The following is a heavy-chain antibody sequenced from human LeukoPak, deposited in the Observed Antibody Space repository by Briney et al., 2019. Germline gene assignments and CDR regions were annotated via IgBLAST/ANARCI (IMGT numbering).Heavy chain of an antibody. J-gene: IGHJ4*02. CDR3: ARSKDTAMAHFDY. D-gene: IGHD5-18*01. CDR1: GFTFSSYA. V-gene: IGHV3-30*04. Sequence: GGSLRLSCAASGFTFSSYAMHWVRQAPGKGLEGVAVISYDGSNKYYADSVKGRFTISRDNSKNTLYLQMNSLRAEDTAVYYCARSKDTAMAHFDYWGQGTLVTVSS. CDR2: ISYDGSNK.